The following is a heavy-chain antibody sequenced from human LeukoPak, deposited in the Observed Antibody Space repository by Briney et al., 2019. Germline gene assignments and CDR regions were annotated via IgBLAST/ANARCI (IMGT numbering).Heavy chain of an antibody. J-gene: IGHJ4*02. V-gene: IGHV3-7*01. CDR3: ARDRAPNN. CDR1: GFTFSAYW. D-gene: IGHD1-26*01. Sequence: GGSLRLSCAASGFTFSAYWLTWVRQAPGKGLEWVANIMEDGSETYYVDSVKGRLTISRDNARNSLYLQMKSLRAEDTAVYYCARDRAPNNWGQGTLVTVSS. CDR2: IMEDGSET.